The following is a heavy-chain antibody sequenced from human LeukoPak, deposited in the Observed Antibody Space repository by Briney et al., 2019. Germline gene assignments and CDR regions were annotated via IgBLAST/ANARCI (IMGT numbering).Heavy chain of an antibody. V-gene: IGHV4-34*01. CDR3: ARHPPNRAYNWFDP. CDR2: INHSGST. D-gene: IGHD1-14*01. Sequence: SETMSLTCAVYGGSFSGYYWSWIRQPPGRGLEWIGEINHSGSTNYNPSLKSRVTISVDTFKNQFSLKLSSVTAADTAVYYCARHPPNRAYNWFDPWGQETLVTVSS. CDR1: GGSFSGYY. J-gene: IGHJ5*02.